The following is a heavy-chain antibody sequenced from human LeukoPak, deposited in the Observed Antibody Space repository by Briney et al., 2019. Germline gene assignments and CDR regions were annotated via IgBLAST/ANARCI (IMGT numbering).Heavy chain of an antibody. CDR1: GFTFNNYA. Sequence: PGGSLRLSCAASGFTFNNYALTWVRQTPGKGLECVSAISGDGVSPYYADSVRGRFTISRDNSKNTLYLQMNSLRVEDTAGYFCARDPGAFPYFFDCWGQGTLVTVSS. V-gene: IGHV3-23*01. D-gene: IGHD4/OR15-4a*01. J-gene: IGHJ4*02. CDR2: ISGDGVSP. CDR3: ARDPGAFPYFFDC.